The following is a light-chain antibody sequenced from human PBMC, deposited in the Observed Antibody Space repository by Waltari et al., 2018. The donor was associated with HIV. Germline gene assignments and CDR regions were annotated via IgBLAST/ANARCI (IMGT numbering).Light chain of an antibody. J-gene: IGLJ2*01. CDR3: SSYAGTNVV. V-gene: IGLV2-8*01. CDR1: SSDIGSDTF. Sequence: QSALTQPPSASGSPGQSVTIACSGNSSDIGSDTFVSLYQQYPGKAPKLLIHEVNKRPSGVPDRFSGSKSGNTASLTVSGLQAEDEADYYCSSYAGTNVVFGGGTKLSVL. CDR2: EVN.